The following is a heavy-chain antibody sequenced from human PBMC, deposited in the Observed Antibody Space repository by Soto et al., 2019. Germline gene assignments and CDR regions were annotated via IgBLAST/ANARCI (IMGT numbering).Heavy chain of an antibody. V-gene: IGHV4-39*01. Sequence: SETLSLTCTVSGGSISSSSYYWGWIRQPPGKGLEWIGSIYYSGSTYYNPSLKSRVTISVDTSKNQFSLKLSSVTAADTAVYYCACRAVAGPYYHSGMDVWGQGTTVTVSS. J-gene: IGHJ6*02. CDR2: IYYSGST. CDR3: ACRAVAGPYYHSGMDV. CDR1: GGSISSSSYY. D-gene: IGHD6-19*01.